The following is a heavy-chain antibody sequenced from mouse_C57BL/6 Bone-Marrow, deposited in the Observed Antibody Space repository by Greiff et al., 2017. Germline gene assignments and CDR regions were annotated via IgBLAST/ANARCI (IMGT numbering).Heavy chain of an antibody. D-gene: IGHD1-1*01. CDR3: ARCSTVVAEYFDV. CDR2: ISYNGSN. CDR1: GYSITSGYY. J-gene: IGHJ1*03. Sequence: EVQLQQPGPGLVKPSQSLSLTCSATGYSITSGYYWNWIRQLPGNKLEWMSNISYNGSNNYNPSLKNRISMTRDTSKNQFFLKLNSVTTEDTATYYCARCSTVVAEYFDVWGTGTTVTVSS. V-gene: IGHV3-6*01.